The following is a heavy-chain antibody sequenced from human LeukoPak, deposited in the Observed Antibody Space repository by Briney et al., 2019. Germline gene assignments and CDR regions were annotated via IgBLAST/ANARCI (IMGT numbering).Heavy chain of an antibody. CDR2: INHSGST. CDR1: GGSFSGYY. CDR3: ARQGTDKEWLPAYNWFDP. J-gene: IGHJ5*02. V-gene: IGHV4-34*01. D-gene: IGHD3-3*01. Sequence: KPSETLSLTCAVYGGSFSGYYWSWIRQPPGKGLEWIGEINHSGSTNYNPSLKSRVTISVDTSKNQFSLKLSSVTAADTAVYYCARQGTDKEWLPAYNWFDPWGQGTLVTVSS.